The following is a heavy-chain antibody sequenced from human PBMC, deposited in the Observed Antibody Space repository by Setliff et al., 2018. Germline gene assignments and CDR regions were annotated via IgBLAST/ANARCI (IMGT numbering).Heavy chain of an antibody. CDR3: ATSGQHLVPIDY. V-gene: IGHV4-39*01. Sequence: SETLSLTCTVSGGSISSSSYYWGWIRQPPGKGLEWIGSIYSGGNTYNNASLKSRVTISVDTSKNQFSLRLSSVTAADTAVYYCATSGQHLVPIDYRGQGTLVTVSS. D-gene: IGHD6-13*01. J-gene: IGHJ4*02. CDR2: IYSGGNT. CDR1: GGSISSSSYY.